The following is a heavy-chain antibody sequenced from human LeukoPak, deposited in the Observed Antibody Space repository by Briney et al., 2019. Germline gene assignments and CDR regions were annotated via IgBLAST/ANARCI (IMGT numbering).Heavy chain of an antibody. J-gene: IGHJ5*02. D-gene: IGHD6-13*01. CDR2: ISSNGGST. V-gene: IGHV3-64D*06. CDR3: LKDRSGYSSSWYGRWNWFDP. CDR1: GFTFSNYA. Sequence: GGSLGLSCSASGFTFSNYAMHWVRQAPGKGLEYVSAISSNGGSTYYADSVKGRFTISRDNSKNTLYLQMSSLRAEDTAVYHCLKDRSGYSSSWYGRWNWFDPWGQGTLVTVSS.